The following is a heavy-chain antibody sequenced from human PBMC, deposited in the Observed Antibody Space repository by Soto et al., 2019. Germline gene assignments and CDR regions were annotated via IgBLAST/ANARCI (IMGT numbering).Heavy chain of an antibody. CDR1: GGSISSGGYY. V-gene: IGHV4-31*03. CDR2: IYYSGST. Sequence: SQTLSLTCTVSGGSISSGGYYWSWIRQHPGKGLEWIGYIYYSGSTYYNPSLKSRVTISVDTSKNQFSLKLSSVTAADTAVYYCATRSGLICVYGSIHHRYGISVSGQRTTVPVSS. CDR3: ATRSGLICVYGSIHHRYGISV. J-gene: IGHJ6*02. D-gene: IGHD5-18*01.